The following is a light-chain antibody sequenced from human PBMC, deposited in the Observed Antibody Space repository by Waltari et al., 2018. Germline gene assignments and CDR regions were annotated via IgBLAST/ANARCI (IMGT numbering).Light chain of an antibody. J-gene: IGLJ2*01. V-gene: IGLV3-25*03. Sequence: SYELTQPPSVSVSPGQTAKITCSGDTLPKQYAYWYQQKPGQAPVVVTYQSTPRPSGLPERFSGSRSGTTVTLTISDVQAADEAVYHCQSADSTNTYVIFGGGTQLTVL. CDR2: QST. CDR1: TLPKQY. CDR3: QSADSTNTYVI.